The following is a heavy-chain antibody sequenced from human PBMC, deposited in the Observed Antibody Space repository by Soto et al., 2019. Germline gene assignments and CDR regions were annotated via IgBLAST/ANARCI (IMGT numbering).Heavy chain of an antibody. CDR1: GATFSNEG. Sequence: GGPLRLSGTAFGATFSNEGMNWCGQAPGKGREWDGRNKSKSDDETTDYAAPVKGTFNISREDSKNTLYLQTNSLKTEDTAVYYCTTGLTYYYDTSGHYWAGAMDVWGQGITSTFS. J-gene: IGHJ6*02. V-gene: IGHV3-15*07. CDR3: TTGLTYYYDTSGHYWAGAMDV. CDR2: NKSKSDDETT. D-gene: IGHD3-22*01.